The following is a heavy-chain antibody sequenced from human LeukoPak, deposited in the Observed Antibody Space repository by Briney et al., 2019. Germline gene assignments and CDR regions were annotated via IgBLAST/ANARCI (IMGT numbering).Heavy chain of an antibody. CDR3: ARDVAYGSGSLDY. Sequence: GGSLRLSCAASAFTFSGYWVHWVRQTPGKGLVWLSRITPDGSGTSYADSVKGRFTISRDNAKNTLYLQMNSLRAEDTAVYYCARDVAYGSGSLDYWGQGTLVTVSS. D-gene: IGHD3-10*01. V-gene: IGHV3-74*01. J-gene: IGHJ4*02. CDR2: ITPDGSGT. CDR1: AFTFSGYW.